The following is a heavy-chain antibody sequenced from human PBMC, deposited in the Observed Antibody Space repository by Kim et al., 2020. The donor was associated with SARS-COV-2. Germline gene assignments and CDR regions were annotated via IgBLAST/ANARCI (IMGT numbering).Heavy chain of an antibody. D-gene: IGHD4-17*01. V-gene: IGHV3-23*01. CDR3: AKMLKNYGDYDALVDY. CDR2: ISGSGGST. CDR1: GFTFSSYA. Sequence: GGSLRLSCAASGFTFSSYAMSWVRQAPGKGLEWVSAISGSGGSTYYADSVKGRFTISRDNSKNTLYLQMNSLRAEDTAVYYCAKMLKNYGDYDALVDYWGQGTLVTVSS. J-gene: IGHJ4*02.